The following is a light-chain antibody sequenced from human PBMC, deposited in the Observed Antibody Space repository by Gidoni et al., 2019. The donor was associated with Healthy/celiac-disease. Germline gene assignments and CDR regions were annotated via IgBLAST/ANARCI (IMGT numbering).Light chain of an antibody. V-gene: IGLV4-69*01. J-gene: IGLJ2*01. CDR1: SGHSSYA. Sequence: QLVLTQSPSASASLAASVTLTCTLSSGHSSYAIAWHQQQPEKGPRYLMKLNSDGSHSKGDGIPDRFSGSSSGAERYLTISSLQSEDEADYYCQTWGTGIRVFGGGTKLTVL. CDR3: QTWGTGIRV. CDR2: LNSDGSH.